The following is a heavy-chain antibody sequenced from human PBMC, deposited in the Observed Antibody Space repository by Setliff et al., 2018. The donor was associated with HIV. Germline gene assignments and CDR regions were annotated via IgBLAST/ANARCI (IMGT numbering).Heavy chain of an antibody. J-gene: IGHJ4*02. CDR2: INHSGRT. CDR3: ARGRKKTLAVSGTRYFDF. V-gene: IGHV4-34*01. D-gene: IGHD6-19*01. CDR1: GGSFSGYY. Sequence: SETLSLTCAVYGGSFSGYYWSWIRQPPGKGLEWIGEINHSGRTNYDPSLKSRITISVDTSKNQFSLKLTSVTAADMGVYYCARGRKKTLAVSGTRYFDFWGQGTLVTVSS.